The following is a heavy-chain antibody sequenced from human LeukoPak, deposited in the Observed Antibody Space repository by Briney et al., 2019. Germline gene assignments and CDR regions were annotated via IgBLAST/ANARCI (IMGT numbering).Heavy chain of an antibody. CDR3: ARGRLVGARPRYFDY. CDR2: ISSSGCTI. V-gene: IGHV3-11*01. J-gene: IGHJ4*02. CDR1: GFTFSDYY. D-gene: IGHD1-26*01. Sequence: GGSLRLSCAASGFTFSDYYMSWIRQAPGKGLEWVSYISSSGCTIYYADSVKGRFTISRDNAKNSLYLQMNSLRAEDTAVYYCARGRLVGARPRYFDYWGQGTLVTVSS.